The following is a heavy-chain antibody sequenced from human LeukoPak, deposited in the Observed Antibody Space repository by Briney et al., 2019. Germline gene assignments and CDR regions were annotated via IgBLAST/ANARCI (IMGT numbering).Heavy chain of an antibody. D-gene: IGHD4-11*01. J-gene: IGHJ4*02. V-gene: IGHV3-49*04. Sequence: PGGSLRLSCTASGFTFGDYAMSWVRQAPGKGLEWVGFIRSKGYGGTTEYAASVKGKFTSSRDDSKTIPYLQMNSLKTEDTAVYYCTRDSEVTRHNYFDYWGQGTLVTVSS. CDR3: TRDSEVTRHNYFDY. CDR1: GFTFGDYA. CDR2: IRSKGYGGTT.